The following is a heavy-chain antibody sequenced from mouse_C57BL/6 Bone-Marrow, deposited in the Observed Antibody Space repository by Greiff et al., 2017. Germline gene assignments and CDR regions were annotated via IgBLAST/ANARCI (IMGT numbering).Heavy chain of an antibody. CDR1: GYSITSDY. CDR3: ARCLHYDYGEYYFDY. J-gene: IGHJ2*01. Sequence: EVKLVESGPGLAKPSQTLSLTCSVTGYSITSDYWNWIRKFPGNKLEYMGYISYSGSTYYNPSLKSRISITRDTSKNQYYLQLNSVTTEDTATYYCARCLHYDYGEYYFDYWGQGTTLTVSS. CDR2: ISYSGST. V-gene: IGHV3-8*01. D-gene: IGHD2-4*01.